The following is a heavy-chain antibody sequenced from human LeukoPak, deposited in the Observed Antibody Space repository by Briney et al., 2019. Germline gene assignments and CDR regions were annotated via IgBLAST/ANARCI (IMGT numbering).Heavy chain of an antibody. D-gene: IGHD4-17*01. CDR3: ARSLAGKYGLDY. CDR1: GFTFSSIW. V-gene: IGHV3-7*05. CDR2: IKHDGSET. J-gene: IGHJ4*02. Sequence: GGSLRLSCATSGFTFSSIWMSWVRQAPGKGLEWVASIKHDGSETNYVDSVKGRFTISRDNAKNSLYLQMNSLRAEDTALYYCARSLAGKYGLDYWGQGTLVTVSS.